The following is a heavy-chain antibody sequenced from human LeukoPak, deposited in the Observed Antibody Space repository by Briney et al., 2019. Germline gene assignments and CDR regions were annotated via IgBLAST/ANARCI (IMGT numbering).Heavy chain of an antibody. J-gene: IGHJ4*02. CDR1: GFTFTSHS. CDR2: ISGSGGST. Sequence: GGSLRLSCAASGFTFTSHSLDWVRQAPGKGLEWVSAISGSGGSTYYADSVKGRFTISRDNSKNTLYLQMNSLRAEDTAVYCCANGNDYWGQGTLVTVSS. D-gene: IGHD4-23*01. V-gene: IGHV3-23*01. CDR3: ANGNDY.